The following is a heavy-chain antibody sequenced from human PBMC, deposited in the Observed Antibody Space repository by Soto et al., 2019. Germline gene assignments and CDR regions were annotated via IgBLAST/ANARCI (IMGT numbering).Heavy chain of an antibody. CDR1: GGSISSGGYY. V-gene: IGHV4-31*01. CDR2: IYYSGST. Sequence: QVQLQESGPGLVKPSQTLSLTCTVSGGSISSGGYYWSWIRQHPGKGLEWIGYIYYSGSTYYNPSLKSQVTLSVNTSKHKFYLKLSSVTGADTAVYYCARVPRGYCSSTSCYRESYYYYYGMDVWGQGTTVTVSS. J-gene: IGHJ6*02. D-gene: IGHD2-2*02. CDR3: ARVPRGYCSSTSCYRESYYYYYGMDV.